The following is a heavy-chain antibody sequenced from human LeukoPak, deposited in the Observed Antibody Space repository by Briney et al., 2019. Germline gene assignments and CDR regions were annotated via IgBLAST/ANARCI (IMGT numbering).Heavy chain of an antibody. D-gene: IGHD6-13*01. CDR1: GYSFTSYW. CDR3: ASSGQQQLVY. Sequence: GESLKISCKGSGYSFTSYWISWVRQMPGKGLEWMGRIDPSDSYTNYSPSFQGHVTISADKSISTAYLQWSSLKASDTAMYYCASSGQQQLVYWGQGTLVTVSS. V-gene: IGHV5-10-1*01. J-gene: IGHJ4*02. CDR2: IDPSDSYT.